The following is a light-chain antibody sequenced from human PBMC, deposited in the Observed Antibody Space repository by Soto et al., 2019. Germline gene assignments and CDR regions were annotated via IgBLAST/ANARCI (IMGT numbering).Light chain of an antibody. CDR1: QXVLHSYNNKNY. Sequence: DIVMTHSPDSLAVSLAERATIHXXSIQXVLHSYNNKNYVDGYQQKPGPPPKXXSYWASTRESGGPDRFSGSGSGTDFTLTISSLQAEDVAVYYCQQYYSTPSTFGQGTRLEIK. V-gene: IGKV4-1*01. J-gene: IGKJ5*01. CDR2: WAS. CDR3: QQYYSTPST.